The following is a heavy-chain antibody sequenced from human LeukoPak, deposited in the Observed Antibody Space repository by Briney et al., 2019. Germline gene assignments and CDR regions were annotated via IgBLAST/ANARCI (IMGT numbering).Heavy chain of an antibody. D-gene: IGHD5-24*01. CDR2: ISDTGSNT. Sequence: GGSLRLSCAASGFTFSSYAMSWVRQAPGKGLEWVSAISDTGSNTYYADSVKGRFTISRDNSNHTLYLQMNSLRAEDTAVYYCAKETAEMATISHSDYWGQGTLVTVSS. V-gene: IGHV3-23*01. CDR3: AKETAEMATISHSDY. J-gene: IGHJ4*02. CDR1: GFTFSSYA.